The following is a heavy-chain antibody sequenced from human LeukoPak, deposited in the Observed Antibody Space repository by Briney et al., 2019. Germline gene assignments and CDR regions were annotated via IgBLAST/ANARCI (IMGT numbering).Heavy chain of an antibody. D-gene: IGHD3-3*01. CDR3: ARGRGLNYDLDY. V-gene: IGHV4-39*07. CDR2: INHSGST. J-gene: IGHJ4*02. CDR1: GDSTSSDRYY. Sequence: SETLSLTCTISGDSTSSDRYYGGWVRQPPGKGLEWIGEINHSGSTNYNPSLKSRVTISVDTSKNQFSLKLSSVTAADTAVYYCARGRGLNYDLDYWGQGTLVTVSS.